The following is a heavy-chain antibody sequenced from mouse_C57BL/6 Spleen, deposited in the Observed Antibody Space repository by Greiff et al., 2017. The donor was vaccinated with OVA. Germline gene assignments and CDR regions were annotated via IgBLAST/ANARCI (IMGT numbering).Heavy chain of an antibody. Sequence: DVQLVESGGGLVQPGGSMKLSCVASGFTFSNYWMNWVRQSPEKGLEWVAQIRLKSDNYATHYAESVKGRFTISRDDSKSSVYLQMNNLRAEDTGIYYCTRTAQATFAYWGQGTLVTVSA. V-gene: IGHV6-3*01. J-gene: IGHJ3*01. CDR1: GFTFSNYW. D-gene: IGHD3-2*02. CDR2: IRLKSDNYAT. CDR3: TRTAQATFAY.